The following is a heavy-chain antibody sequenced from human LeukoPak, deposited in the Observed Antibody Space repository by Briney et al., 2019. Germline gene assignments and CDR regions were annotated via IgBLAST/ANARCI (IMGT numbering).Heavy chain of an antibody. V-gene: IGHV3-7*01. CDR2: IKKTGSET. D-gene: IGHD2-15*01. Sequence: GGSLRLSCAASKFIFSNYWMSWVRQAPGKGLEWVAYIKKTGSETYYVDSVKGRFTITRDNARNSLFLQMNSLRAEDTAVYYCAREDGYCSGGNCYSYFDTWGQGALVTVSS. J-gene: IGHJ4*02. CDR3: AREDGYCSGGNCYSYFDT. CDR1: KFIFSNYW.